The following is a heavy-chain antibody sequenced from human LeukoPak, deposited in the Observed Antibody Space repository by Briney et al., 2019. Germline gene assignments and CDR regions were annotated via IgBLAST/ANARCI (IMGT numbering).Heavy chain of an antibody. Sequence: GESLKISCKGSGYIFTDYWIGWVRQMPGKGLEWMAIIYPSDSDTKYSPSFQGQVTISVDNSISTAYLQGSSLKASDTAIYYCTRLQGGSGSYYNPYWGQGTPVTVSS. V-gene: IGHV5-51*01. D-gene: IGHD3-10*01. CDR3: TRLQGGSGSYYNPY. CDR2: IYPSDSDT. J-gene: IGHJ4*02. CDR1: GYIFTDYW.